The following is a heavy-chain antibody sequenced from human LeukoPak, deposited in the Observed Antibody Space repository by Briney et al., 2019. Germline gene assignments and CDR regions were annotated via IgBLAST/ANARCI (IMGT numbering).Heavy chain of an antibody. CDR1: GYTFTRYY. J-gene: IGHJ5*02. Sequence: ASVKVSCKASGYTFTRYYMHWVRQAPGQGLEWMGWINPNSGGTNYAQKFQGRVTMTRDTSISTAYMELSRLRSDDTAVYYCARDSYGDYNNWFDPWGQGTLVTVSS. CDR3: ARDSYGDYNNWFDP. CDR2: INPNSGGT. V-gene: IGHV1-2*02. D-gene: IGHD4-17*01.